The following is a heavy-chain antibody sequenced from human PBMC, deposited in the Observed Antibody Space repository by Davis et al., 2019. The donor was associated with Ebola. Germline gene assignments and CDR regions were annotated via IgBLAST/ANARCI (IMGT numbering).Heavy chain of an antibody. Sequence: MPSETLSLTCTVSGGSVSSGSYYWSWIRQPPGKGLEWIGYIYYSGSTNYNPSLKSRVTISVDTSKNQFSLKLSSVTAADTAVYYCARGGDYFDYWGQGTLVTVSS. CDR1: GGSVSSGSYY. V-gene: IGHV4-61*01. D-gene: IGHD3-16*01. CDR3: ARGGDYFDY. CDR2: IYYSGST. J-gene: IGHJ4*02.